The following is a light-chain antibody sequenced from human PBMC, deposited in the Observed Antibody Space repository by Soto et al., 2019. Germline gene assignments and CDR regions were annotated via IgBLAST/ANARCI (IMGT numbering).Light chain of an antibody. V-gene: IGKV3-11*01. CDR1: QSVSSS. CDR2: DAS. J-gene: IGKJ4*01. CDR3: LHRSNWPPLT. Sequence: EIVLTQSPATLSLSPGERATVSCRASQSVSSSLAWYQQRPGQAPRLLIYDASNRATGIPGRFSGSGSETDFTLTISSLEPEDFAVYYCLHRSNWPPLTFGGGTKVDIK.